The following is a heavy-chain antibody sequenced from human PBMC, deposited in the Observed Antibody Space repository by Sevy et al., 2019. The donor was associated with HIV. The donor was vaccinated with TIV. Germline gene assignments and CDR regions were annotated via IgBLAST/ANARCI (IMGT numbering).Heavy chain of an antibody. CDR2: IGNTGNTI. Sequence: GGSLRLSCAASGFPFSSYEMNWVRQAPGRGLEWISYIGNTGNTISYSDSVRGRFTVSRDNAKNSQFLHMNSLRAEDTATYYCAGDFPPSATTVAHFDYWGRGTLVTVSS. CDR3: AGDFPPSATTVAHFDY. V-gene: IGHV3-48*03. D-gene: IGHD4-17*01. J-gene: IGHJ4*02. CDR1: GFPFSSYE.